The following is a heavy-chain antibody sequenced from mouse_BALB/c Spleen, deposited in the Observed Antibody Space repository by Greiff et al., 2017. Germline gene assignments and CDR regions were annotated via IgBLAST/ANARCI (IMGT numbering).Heavy chain of an antibody. CDR1: GDSITSGY. CDR3: ARNPSRDGFFDY. Sequence: EVMLVESGPSLVKPSQTLSLTCSVTGDSITSGYWNWIRKFPGNKLEYMGYISYSGSTYYNPSLKSRISITRDTSKNQYYLQLNSVTTEDTATYYCARNPSRDGFFDYWGQGTTLTVSS. CDR2: ISYSGST. D-gene: IGHD2-3*01. V-gene: IGHV3-8*02. J-gene: IGHJ2*01.